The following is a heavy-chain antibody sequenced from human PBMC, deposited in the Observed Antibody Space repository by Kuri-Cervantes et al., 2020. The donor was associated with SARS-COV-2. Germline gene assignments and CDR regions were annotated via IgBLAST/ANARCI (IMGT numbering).Heavy chain of an antibody. CDR2: IWYDGSNK. D-gene: IGHD1-26*01. CDR3: AREGIVGATSGMDV. CDR1: GFTFSSYG. Sequence: GSLLKISCAASGFTFSSYGMHWVRQAPGKGLEWVAVIWYDGSNKYYADSVKGRFTISRDNSKNTLYLQMNSLRAEDTAVYYCAREGIVGATSGMDVWGQGTTVTVSS. V-gene: IGHV3-33*01. J-gene: IGHJ6*02.